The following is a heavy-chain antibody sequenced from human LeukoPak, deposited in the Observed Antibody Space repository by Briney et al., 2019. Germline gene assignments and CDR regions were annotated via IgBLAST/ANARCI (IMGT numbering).Heavy chain of an antibody. CDR3: ARDISSGYYDAFDI. D-gene: IGHD3-22*01. Sequence: PGGSLRLSCAASGFTVSSNYMSGVRQAPRKGLEWVSIIYSGGSTYYEDSVKGRFTISIDNSKNTLYLQMNSLRAEDTAVYYCARDISSGYYDAFDIWGQGTMVTVSS. V-gene: IGHV3-66*01. J-gene: IGHJ3*02. CDR2: IYSGGST. CDR1: GFTVSSNY.